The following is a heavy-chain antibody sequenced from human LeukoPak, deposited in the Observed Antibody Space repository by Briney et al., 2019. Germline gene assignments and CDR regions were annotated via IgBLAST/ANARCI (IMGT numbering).Heavy chain of an antibody. CDR2: ISGDGGSR. J-gene: IGHJ4*02. CDR3: AKGADPLTWRMTTVAGTRFDF. V-gene: IGHV3-43*02. D-gene: IGHD6-19*01. Sequence: GGSLRLSCAVSGFTFVDYAMHWGRQAPGKGLEWVSRISGDGGSRYYAGSEKGRFTVSRDNSKNSLYLQMNRLRTDDTAFYYCAKGADPLTWRMTTVAGTRFDFWGQGTLVTVSS. CDR1: GFTFVDYA.